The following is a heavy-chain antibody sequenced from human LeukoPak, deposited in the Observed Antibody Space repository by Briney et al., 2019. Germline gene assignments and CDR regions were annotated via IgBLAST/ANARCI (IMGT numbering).Heavy chain of an antibody. J-gene: IGHJ6*03. V-gene: IGHV3-30*04. D-gene: IGHD2-15*01. CDR3: AREYCSGGSCYYYYYYMDV. CDR1: GFTFSSYA. Sequence: GGSLRLSCAASGFTFSSYAMHWVRQAPGKGLEWVAVISYDGSNKYYADSVKGRFTISRDNSKNTLYLQMNSLRAEDTAVYYCAREYCSGGSCYYYYYYMDVWGKGTTVTVSS. CDR2: ISYDGSNK.